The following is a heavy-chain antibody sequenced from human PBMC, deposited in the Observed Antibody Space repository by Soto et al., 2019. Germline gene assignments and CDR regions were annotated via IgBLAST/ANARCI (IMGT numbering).Heavy chain of an antibody. CDR2: ISGSGGST. V-gene: IGHV3-23*01. D-gene: IGHD4-17*01. CDR3: AKDREYGDFGWYFDL. Sequence: GGSLRLSCASSGFTFSSYAMSWVRQAPGKGLEWVSAISGSGGSTYYADSVKGRFTISRDNSKNTLYLQMNSLRAEDTAVYYCAKDREYGDFGWYFDLWGRGTLVTVSS. CDR1: GFTFSSYA. J-gene: IGHJ2*01.